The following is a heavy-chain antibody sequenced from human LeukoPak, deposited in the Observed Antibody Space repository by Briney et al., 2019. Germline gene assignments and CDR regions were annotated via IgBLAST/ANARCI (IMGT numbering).Heavy chain of an antibody. CDR3: AGLVGRYSSGLYYYYFDY. Sequence: SETLSLTCAVYGGSFSGYYWSWIRQPPGKGLEWIGEMYLSGTTHSNPSVKSRVTISIDKSKNQFFLNLGSVTAADTAVYYCAGLVGRYSSGLYYYYFDYWGQGTLVTVSS. CDR2: MYLSGTT. CDR1: GGSFSGYY. V-gene: IGHV4-34*01. D-gene: IGHD3-22*01. J-gene: IGHJ4*02.